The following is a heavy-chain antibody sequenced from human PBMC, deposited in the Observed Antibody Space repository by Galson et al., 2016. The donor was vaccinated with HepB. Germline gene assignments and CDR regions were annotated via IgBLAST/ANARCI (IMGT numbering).Heavy chain of an antibody. J-gene: IGHJ4*02. V-gene: IGHV5-10-1*01. CDR3: ARLSPTYFDY. CDR1: GYNFTSYW. CDR2: IDPDDSYS. Sequence: QSGAEVKKPGESLRVSCKGSGYNFTSYWINWVRQEPGKGLEWVGRIDPDDSYSNYNPSIQGHVTISADKSTTTAYLQRSSLKASDTAMYYCARLSPTYFDYWGQGTLVTVSS.